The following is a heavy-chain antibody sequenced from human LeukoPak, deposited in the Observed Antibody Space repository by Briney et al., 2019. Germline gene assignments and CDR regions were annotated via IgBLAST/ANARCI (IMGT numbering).Heavy chain of an antibody. J-gene: IGHJ4*02. CDR3: AKDPDYYYDSSGYPDYFDY. Sequence: GSLRLSCAASGFTFSSYAMSWVRQAPGKGLEWVSAISGSGGSTYYADSVKGRFTISRDNSKNTLYLQMNSLRAEDTAVYYCAKDPDYYYDSSGYPDYFDYWGQGTLVTVSS. CDR2: ISGSGGST. CDR1: GFTFSSYA. D-gene: IGHD3-22*01. V-gene: IGHV3-23*01.